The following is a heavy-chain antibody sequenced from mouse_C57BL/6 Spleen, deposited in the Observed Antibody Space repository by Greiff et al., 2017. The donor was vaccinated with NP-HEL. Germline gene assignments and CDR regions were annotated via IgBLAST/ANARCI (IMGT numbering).Heavy chain of an antibody. CDR2: INPNYGTT. Sequence: EVQLQESGPELVKPGASVKISCKASGYSFTDYNMNWVKQSNGKSLEWIGVINPNYGTTSYNQKFKGKATLTVDQSSSTAYMQLNSLTSEDSAVYYCARGGGSGYSAWFAYWGQGTLVTVSA. CDR1: GYSFTDYN. V-gene: IGHV1-39*01. CDR3: ARGGGSGYSAWFAY. J-gene: IGHJ3*01. D-gene: IGHD3-2*02.